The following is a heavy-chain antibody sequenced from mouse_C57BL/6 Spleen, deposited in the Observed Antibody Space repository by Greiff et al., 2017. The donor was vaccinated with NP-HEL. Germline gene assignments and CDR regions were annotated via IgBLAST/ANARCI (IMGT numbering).Heavy chain of an antibody. V-gene: IGHV1-78*01. D-gene: IGHD2-4*01. CDR3: ARIAFYYDYDEDWYFDV. CDR2: IYPRDGST. CDR1: GYTFTDHP. Sequence: QVQLKESDAELVKPGASVKISCKVSGYTFTDHPIHWMKQRPEQGLEWIGYIYPRDGSTKYNEKFKGKATLTADKSSSTAYMQLNSLTSEDSAVYFCARIAFYYDYDEDWYFDVWGTGTTVTVSS. J-gene: IGHJ1*03.